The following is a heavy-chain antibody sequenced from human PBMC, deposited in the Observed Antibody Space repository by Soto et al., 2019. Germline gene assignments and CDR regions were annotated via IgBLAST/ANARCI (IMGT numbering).Heavy chain of an antibody. J-gene: IGHJ4*02. D-gene: IGHD4-17*01. Sequence: QITLKESGPTLVKPTQTLTLTCTFSGISLSTSGVGVGWIRQPPGKALEWLALIYWDDDKRYSPSLKSRLTITKDAHKNQVVLIMANMDPGDTATYYCAQGRGYGRFDYWGQGALVTGSS. CDR2: IYWDDDK. CDR3: AQGRGYGRFDY. V-gene: IGHV2-5*02. CDR1: GISLSTSGVG.